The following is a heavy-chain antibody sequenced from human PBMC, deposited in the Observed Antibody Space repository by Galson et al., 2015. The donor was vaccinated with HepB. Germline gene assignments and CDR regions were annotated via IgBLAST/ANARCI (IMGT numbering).Heavy chain of an antibody. J-gene: IGHJ6*02. CDR3: TRGPLLPRFYIAAAPPRYGMDV. D-gene: IGHD6-13*01. Sequence: SLRLSCAASGFTFSGSAMHWVRQASGKGLEWVGRIRSKANSYATAYAASVKGRFTISRDDSKNTAYLQVNSLKTEDTAVYYCTRGPLLPRFYIAAAPPRYGMDVWGQGTTVTVSS. CDR2: IRSKANSYAT. V-gene: IGHV3-73*01. CDR1: GFTFSGSA.